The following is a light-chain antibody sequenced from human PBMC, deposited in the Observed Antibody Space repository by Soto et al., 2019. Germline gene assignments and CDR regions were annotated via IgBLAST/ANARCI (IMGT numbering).Light chain of an antibody. CDR3: SSYTSSSTYV. V-gene: IGLV2-14*01. Sequence: QSALTQPASVSGSPGQSITISCTGTSGDVGGYNYVSWYQQHPGKAPKLMIYDVSNRPSGVSNRFSGSKSGNTDSLTISGLQAEDEADYYCSSYTSSSTYVFGTGTKLTVL. CDR2: DVS. J-gene: IGLJ1*01. CDR1: SGDVGGYNY.